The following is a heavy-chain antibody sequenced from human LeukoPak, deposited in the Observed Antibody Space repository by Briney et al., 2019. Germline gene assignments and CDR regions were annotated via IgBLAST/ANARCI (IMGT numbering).Heavy chain of an antibody. CDR2: IIPIFGTA. Sequence: ASVKVSCKASGGTFSSYAISWVRQAPGQGLEWMGGIIPIFGTANYAQKLQGRVTITADKSTSTAYMELSSLRSEDTAVYYCARDSGSGYRFDIWGQGTMVTVSS. CDR3: ARDSGSGYRFDI. J-gene: IGHJ3*02. CDR1: GGTFSSYA. D-gene: IGHD3-22*01. V-gene: IGHV1-69*06.